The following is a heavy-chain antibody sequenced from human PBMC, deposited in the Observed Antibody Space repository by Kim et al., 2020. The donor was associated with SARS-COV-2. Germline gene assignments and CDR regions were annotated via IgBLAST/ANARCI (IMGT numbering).Heavy chain of an antibody. Sequence: GGSLRLSCAASGFTFDDYAMHWVRQAPGKGLEWVSGICWNSGSIGYADSVKGRFTISRDNAKNSLYLQMNSLRAEDTALYYCAKDRQSHLWLEVGWFDPWGQGTLVTVSS. D-gene: IGHD5-18*01. CDR2: ICWNSGSI. CDR1: GFTFDDYA. V-gene: IGHV3-9*01. J-gene: IGHJ5*02. CDR3: AKDRQSHLWLEVGWFDP.